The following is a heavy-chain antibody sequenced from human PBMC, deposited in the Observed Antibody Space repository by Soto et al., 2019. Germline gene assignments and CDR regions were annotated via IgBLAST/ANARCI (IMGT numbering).Heavy chain of an antibody. CDR3: ARDGVPPPKVGATGGEPLVAFDI. V-gene: IGHV1-18*04. CDR2: ISAYNGNT. D-gene: IGHD1-26*01. CDR1: GYTFTSYG. Sequence: QVQLVQSGAEVKKPGASVKVSCKASGYTFTSYGISWVRQAPGQGLEWMGWISAYNGNTNYAQKLQGRVTMTTDTSTSTGYMELRSLRSDDTAVYYCARDGVPPPKVGATGGEPLVAFDIWGQGTMVTVSS. J-gene: IGHJ3*02.